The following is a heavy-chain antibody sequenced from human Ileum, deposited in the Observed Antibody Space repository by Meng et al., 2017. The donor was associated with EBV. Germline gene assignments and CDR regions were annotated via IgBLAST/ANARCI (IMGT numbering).Heavy chain of an antibody. D-gene: IGHD6-13*01. CDR3: ARPIAAAGWFDP. J-gene: IGHJ5*02. Sequence: QLQESGPGLVKPSETLSITCTVSGGPINSSSYYWGWIRQPPGKGLEWIGSIYYSGRTYYNPSLKSRVTISVDTSKNQFSLKLSSVTAADTAVYYCARPIAAAGWFDPWGQGTLVTVSS. CDR2: IYYSGRT. V-gene: IGHV4-39*01. CDR1: GGPINSSSYY.